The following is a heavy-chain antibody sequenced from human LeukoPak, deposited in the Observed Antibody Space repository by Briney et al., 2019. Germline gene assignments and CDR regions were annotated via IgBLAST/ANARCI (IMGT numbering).Heavy chain of an antibody. D-gene: IGHD3-10*01. CDR2: INPNSGGT. CDR3: ARRRRWFGDLSEVDF. CDR1: GYTFTGYY. J-gene: IGHJ4*02. V-gene: IGHV1-2*02. Sequence: GASVKVSCKASGYTFTGYYMHWVRQAPGQGLEWMGWINPNSGGTNYAQKFQGRVTMTRDTSISTAYMELSRLRSDDTAVYYCARRRRWFGDLSEVDFWGQGTLVTVSS.